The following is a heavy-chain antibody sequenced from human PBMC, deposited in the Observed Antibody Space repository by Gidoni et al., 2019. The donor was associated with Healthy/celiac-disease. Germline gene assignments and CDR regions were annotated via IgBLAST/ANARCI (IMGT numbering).Heavy chain of an antibody. CDR3: ARDHSARPKGSNWFDP. Sequence: QVQLVESGGGVVQPGRSLRLSCEASGFTFSSYGRQWVRQAPGKGLEWVAVIWYDGSNKYYADSVKGRFTISRDNSKNTLYLQMNSLRAEDTAVYYCARDHSARPKGSNWFDPWGQGTLVTVSS. J-gene: IGHJ5*02. CDR1: GFTFSSYG. CDR2: IWYDGSNK. V-gene: IGHV3-33*01. D-gene: IGHD3-10*01.